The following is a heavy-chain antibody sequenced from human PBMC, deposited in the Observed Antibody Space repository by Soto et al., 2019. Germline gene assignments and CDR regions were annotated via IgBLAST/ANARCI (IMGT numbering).Heavy chain of an antibody. Sequence: EMQLVESGGGLVKPGGSLRLSCAGTGFTFSSYSMNWVRQAPGKGLEWVSCVSSSSSYIFYADSVKGRFTISRDNAKDSLHLQMNSLRAEDTAVYYCAKGGHIDYCGQGTLVTVSS. V-gene: IGHV3-21*01. CDR2: VSSSSSYI. CDR3: AKGGHIDY. J-gene: IGHJ4*02. CDR1: GFTFSSYS. D-gene: IGHD3-16*01.